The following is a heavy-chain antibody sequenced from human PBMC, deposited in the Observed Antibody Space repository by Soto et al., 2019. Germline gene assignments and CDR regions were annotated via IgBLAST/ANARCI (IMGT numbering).Heavy chain of an antibody. CDR1: GDYVSNTNSF. D-gene: IGHD5-18*01. V-gene: IGHV4-61*10. J-gene: IGHJ4*02. CDR3: ARGGIMWTQYFFDY. Sequence: SETLSLTSTVSGDYVSNTNSFLSWTRQQAGKGLEWIGYVYYTGTTDYNPSFKSRVTMSIDPSKNQFSLKVNSVTAADTAVYFCARGGIMWTQYFFDYWGQGTVVTVSS. CDR2: VYYTGTT.